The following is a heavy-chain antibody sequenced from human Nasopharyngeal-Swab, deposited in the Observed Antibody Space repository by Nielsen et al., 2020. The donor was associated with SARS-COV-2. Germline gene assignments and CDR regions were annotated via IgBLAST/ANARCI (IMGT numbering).Heavy chain of an antibody. Sequence: GESLQISCQGSGYSFTSYWISWVRQMPGKGLEWMGRIDPSDSYTNYSPSFQGHVTISADKSISTAYLQWSSLKASDTAMYYCARLRREVVGIYYYYYMDVWGKGTTVTVSS. V-gene: IGHV5-10-1*01. J-gene: IGHJ6*03. CDR1: GYSFTSYW. CDR3: ARLRREVVGIYYYYYMDV. CDR2: IDPSDSYT. D-gene: IGHD2-15*01.